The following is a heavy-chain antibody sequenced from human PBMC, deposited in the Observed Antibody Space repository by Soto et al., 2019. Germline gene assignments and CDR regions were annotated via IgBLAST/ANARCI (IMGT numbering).Heavy chain of an antibody. Sequence: EVQLAESGGSVVQPGGSLRLSSVASGFTFSSYDMHWVRQAPGKGLEYVSSISSNGGTTYYGNSVKGRFTISRDNSKNTLYLQMGSLRAEDMAVYYCVRRVSGNYDYWGQGTLVTVSS. V-gene: IGHV3-64*01. CDR2: ISSNGGTT. J-gene: IGHJ4*02. CDR1: GFTFSSYD. D-gene: IGHD1-7*01. CDR3: VRRVSGNYDY.